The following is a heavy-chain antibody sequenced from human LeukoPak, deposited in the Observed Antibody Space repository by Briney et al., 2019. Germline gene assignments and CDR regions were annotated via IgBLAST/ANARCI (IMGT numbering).Heavy chain of an antibody. V-gene: IGHV1-2*02. CDR2: INPNSGGT. CDR1: GYTFNSYD. Sequence: ASVKVSCKASGYTFNSYDISWVRQAPGQGLEWMGWINPNSGGTNYAQKFQGRVTMTRDTSISTAYMELSRLRSDDTAVYYCARDYDYGENFDYWGQGTLVTVSS. CDR3: ARDYDYGENFDY. J-gene: IGHJ4*02. D-gene: IGHD4-17*01.